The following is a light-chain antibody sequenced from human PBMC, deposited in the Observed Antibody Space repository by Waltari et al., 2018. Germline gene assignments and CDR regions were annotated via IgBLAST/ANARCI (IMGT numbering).Light chain of an antibody. V-gene: IGLV2-8*01. CDR1: SSDVGRYHD. J-gene: IGLJ1*01. CDR2: EVS. Sequence: ALTQPPSAPASPGQSVTISCPSTSSDVGRYHDVPWYQQHPGIAPKHMIYEVSKRPSGVPERFSGYKSGNTASLTVSGLQAEDEADYYCSSYAGSNNYVCGTGTKVTVL. CDR3: SSYAGSNNYV.